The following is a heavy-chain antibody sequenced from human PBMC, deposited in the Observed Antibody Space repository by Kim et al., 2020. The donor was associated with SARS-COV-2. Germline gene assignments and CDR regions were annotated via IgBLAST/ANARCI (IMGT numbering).Heavy chain of an antibody. Sequence: GSTTSYAESVKSRFTISRDNATSTLYLQMNSLTAEDTAVYYCARDLAAANWGQGTLVTVSS. V-gene: IGHV3-74*01. J-gene: IGHJ4*02. CDR3: ARDLAAAN. D-gene: IGHD6-13*01. CDR2: GSTT.